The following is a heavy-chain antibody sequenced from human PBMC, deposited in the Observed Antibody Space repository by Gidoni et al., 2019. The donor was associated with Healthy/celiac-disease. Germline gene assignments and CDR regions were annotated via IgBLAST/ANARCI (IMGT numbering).Heavy chain of an antibody. CDR2: ISYDGSNK. D-gene: IGHD6-13*01. CDR1: GFTFSSYA. Sequence: QVQLVESGGGVVQPGRSLRLSCAASGFTFSSYAMHWVRQAPGKGLEWVAGISYDGSNKYYADSGKGRFTISRDNSKNTLYMQMNSLRAEDTAVYYCARDQYSSSWYVGGYYYYYGMDVWGQGTTVTVSS. J-gene: IGHJ6*02. V-gene: IGHV3-30-3*01. CDR3: ARDQYSSSWYVGGYYYYYGMDV.